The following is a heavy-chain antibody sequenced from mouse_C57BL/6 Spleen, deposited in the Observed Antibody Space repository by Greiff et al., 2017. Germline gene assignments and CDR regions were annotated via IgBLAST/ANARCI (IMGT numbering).Heavy chain of an antibody. CDR3: ARFHDYGGSYAFDY. V-gene: IGHV1-64*01. D-gene: IGHD1-1*01. Sequence: QVQLQQPGAELVKPGASVKLSCKASGYTFTSYWMHWVKQRPGQGLEWIGMIHPNSGSTNYNEKFKSKATLTVDKSSSTAYMQLSSLTSEDSAVYYCARFHDYGGSYAFDYWGQGTTLTVSS. J-gene: IGHJ2*01. CDR2: IHPNSGST. CDR1: GYTFTSYW.